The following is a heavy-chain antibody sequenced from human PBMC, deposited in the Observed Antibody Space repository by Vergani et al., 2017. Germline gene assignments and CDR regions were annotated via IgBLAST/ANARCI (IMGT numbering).Heavy chain of an antibody. CDR1: GGSISSGDYY. V-gene: IGHV4-30-4*08. CDR2: IYYRGST. CDR3: ARDQGFGYKTSYGMNV. Sequence: QVQLQESGPGLVKPSQTLSLTCTVSGGSISSGDYYWSWIRQPPGKGLEWIGYIYYRGSTYYNPSLKSRVTISVDTSKNQFSLKLSSVTAADTAVYYCARDQGFGYKTSYGMNVWGQGTTVTVSS. D-gene: IGHD3-10*01. J-gene: IGHJ6*02.